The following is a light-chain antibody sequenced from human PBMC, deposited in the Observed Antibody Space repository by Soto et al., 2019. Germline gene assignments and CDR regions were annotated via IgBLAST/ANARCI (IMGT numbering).Light chain of an antibody. CDR3: QQYNNWPPRGFT. V-gene: IGKV3-15*01. Sequence: EIVMTQSPATLSVSPGERATLSCRASQSVSSNLAWYQQKPGQAPRLLIYGASTRATGIPARFSGSGSGTEFNLTISSLQSEDFAVYYCQQYNNWPPRGFTFGPGTKVDIK. J-gene: IGKJ3*01. CDR1: QSVSSN. CDR2: GAS.